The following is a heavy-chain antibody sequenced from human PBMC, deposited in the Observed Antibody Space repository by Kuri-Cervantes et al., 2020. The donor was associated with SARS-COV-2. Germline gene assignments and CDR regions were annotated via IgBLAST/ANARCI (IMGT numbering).Heavy chain of an antibody. CDR1: GGSISSYY. Sequence: SETLSLTCTVSGGSISSYYWSWIRQPPGKGLEWIGYIYYSGSTNYNPSLKSRVTVSVDSSKNQFSLKLSSVTAADTAVYYCARIGNYYYGSGSYFDYWGQGTLVTVSS. D-gene: IGHD3-10*01. CDR2: IYYSGST. CDR3: ARIGNYYYGSGSYFDY. J-gene: IGHJ4*02. V-gene: IGHV4-59*08.